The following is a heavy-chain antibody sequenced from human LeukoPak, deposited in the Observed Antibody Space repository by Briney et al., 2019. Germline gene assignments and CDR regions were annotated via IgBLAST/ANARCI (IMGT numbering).Heavy chain of an antibody. CDR3: ARTTYYYDSSGYFDY. J-gene: IGHJ4*02. Sequence: PGGSLRLSCAASGFTVSSNYMSWVRQAPGKGLEWVSVIYSGGSTYCADSVKGRFTISRDNSKNTLYLQMNSLRAEDTAVYYCARTTYYYDSSGYFDYWGQGTLVTVSS. D-gene: IGHD3-22*01. CDR1: GFTVSSNY. CDR2: IYSGGST. V-gene: IGHV3-53*01.